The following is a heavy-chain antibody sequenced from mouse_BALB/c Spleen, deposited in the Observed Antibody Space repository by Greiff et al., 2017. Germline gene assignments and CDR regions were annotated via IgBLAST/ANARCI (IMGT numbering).Heavy chain of an antibody. CDR2: ISSGGSYT. CDR1: GFTFSSYG. V-gene: IGHV5-6*01. Sequence: EVKVVESGGELVKPGGSLKLSCAASGFTFSSYGMSWVRQTPDKRLEWVATISSGGSYTYYPDSVKGRFTISRDNAKNTPYLQMSSLKSEDTAMYYCARHEGISYDGAMDYWGQGTSVTVSS. D-gene: IGHD2-12*01. J-gene: IGHJ4*01. CDR3: ARHEGISYDGAMDY.